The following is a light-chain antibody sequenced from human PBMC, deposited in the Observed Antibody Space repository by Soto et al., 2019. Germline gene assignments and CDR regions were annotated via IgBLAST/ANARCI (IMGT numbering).Light chain of an antibody. CDR3: QQYGSSPRT. CDR1: QSFSSTY. J-gene: IGKJ4*01. V-gene: IGKV3-20*01. Sequence: EIVLTQSPGTLSLSPGERATLSCRASQSFSSTYLAWYQQKPGQAPRLLIYGASSRATAIPDRFSVSGSGTDFTLTINRLEPQDFEVYFCQQYGSSPRTFGGGTKVDI. CDR2: GAS.